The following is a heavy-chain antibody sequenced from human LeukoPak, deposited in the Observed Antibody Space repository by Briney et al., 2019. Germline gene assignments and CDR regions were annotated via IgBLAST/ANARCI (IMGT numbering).Heavy chain of an antibody. J-gene: IGHJ5*02. V-gene: IGHV3-21*01. CDR1: GFTFSSYS. CDR3: ARGYSYGPNWFDP. D-gene: IGHD5-18*01. CDR2: ISSSSSYI. Sequence: GGSLRLSCAASGFTFSSYSMNWVRQAPGKGLEWVSSISSSSSYIYYADSVKGRFTISRDNAKNSLYLQMNSLRAEDTAVYYCARGYSYGPNWFDPWGQGTLVTVSS.